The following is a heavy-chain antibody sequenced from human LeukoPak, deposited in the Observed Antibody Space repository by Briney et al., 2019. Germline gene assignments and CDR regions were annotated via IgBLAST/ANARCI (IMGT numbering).Heavy chain of an antibody. CDR3: AKGRAATGGSTVFDY. D-gene: IGHD6-25*01. V-gene: IGHV3-23*01. CDR2: ISGSGGST. CDR1: GFTVSSKY. Sequence: PGGSLRLSCAVSGFTVSSKYMSWVRQPPGKGLEWVSAISGSGGSTYYADSVKGRFTISRDNCKNTLYLQMNRLRAEDTAVYYCAKGRAATGGSTVFDYWGQGTLVTVSS. J-gene: IGHJ4*02.